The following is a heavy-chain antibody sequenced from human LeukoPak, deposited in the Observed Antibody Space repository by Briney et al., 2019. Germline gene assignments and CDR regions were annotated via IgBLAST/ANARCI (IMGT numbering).Heavy chain of an antibody. V-gene: IGHV3-23*01. CDR3: AKNYYDSSGYYYTDAFDI. D-gene: IGHD3-22*01. Sequence: GGSLRLSCAASGFSFSKFWMSRVRQAPGKGLEWVSAISGSGGSTYYADSVKGRFTISRDNSKNTLYLQMNSLRAEDTAVYYCAKNYYDSSGYYYTDAFDIWGQGTMVTVSS. CDR2: ISGSGGST. J-gene: IGHJ3*02. CDR1: GFSFSKFW.